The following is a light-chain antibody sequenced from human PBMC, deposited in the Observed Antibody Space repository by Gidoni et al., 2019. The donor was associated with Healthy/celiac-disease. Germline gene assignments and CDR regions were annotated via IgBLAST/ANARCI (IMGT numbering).Light chain of an antibody. CDR2: AAS. Sequence: ASVGDRVTITCRASQSISSYLNWYQQKPGKAPKLLIYAASSLQSGVPSRFSGSGSGTDFTLTISSLQPEDFATYYCQQSYSTHTWTFGQGTKVEIK. CDR3: QQSYSTHTWT. J-gene: IGKJ1*01. V-gene: IGKV1-39*01. CDR1: QSISSY.